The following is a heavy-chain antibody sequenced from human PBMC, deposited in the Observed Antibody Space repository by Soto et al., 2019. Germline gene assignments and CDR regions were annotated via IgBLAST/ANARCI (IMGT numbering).Heavy chain of an antibody. CDR3: ARDNYGDTYYFDY. CDR1: GGSISSYY. Sequence: PSETLSLTCTVSGGSISSYYWSWIRQPPGKGLEWIGYMYYSGSTNYNPSLKSRVTISVDTSKNQFSLKLSSVTAADTAVYYCARDNYGDTYYFDYWGQGTLVTVSS. CDR2: MYYSGST. D-gene: IGHD4-17*01. V-gene: IGHV4-59*01. J-gene: IGHJ4*02.